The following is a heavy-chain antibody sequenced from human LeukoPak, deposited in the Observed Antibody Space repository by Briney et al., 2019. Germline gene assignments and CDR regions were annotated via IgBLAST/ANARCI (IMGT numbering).Heavy chain of an antibody. CDR1: GGSFSGYY. J-gene: IGHJ5*02. D-gene: IGHD3-22*01. Sequence: SETLSLTCAVYGGSFSGYYWSWIRQPPGKGLEWIGEINHSGSTNYSPSLKSRVTISVDTSKNQFSLKLSSVTAADTAVYYCARGSGYWNWFDPWGQGTLVTVSS. V-gene: IGHV4-34*01. CDR2: INHSGST. CDR3: ARGSGYWNWFDP.